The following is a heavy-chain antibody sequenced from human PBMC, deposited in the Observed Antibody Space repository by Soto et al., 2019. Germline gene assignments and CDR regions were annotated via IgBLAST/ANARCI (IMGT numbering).Heavy chain of an antibody. J-gene: IGHJ6*02. V-gene: IGHV3-33*01. D-gene: IGHD4-17*01. CDR1: GFTFSSYG. CDR3: ARYNTYGDYPSAHYGMDV. CDR2: IWYDGSNK. Sequence: QVQLVESGGGVVQPGRSLRLSCAASGFTFSSYGMHWVRQAPGKGLEWVAVIWYDGSNKYYADSVKGRFTISRDNSKNTLYLQMNSLRAEDTAVYYCARYNTYGDYPSAHYGMDVWGQGTTVTVSS.